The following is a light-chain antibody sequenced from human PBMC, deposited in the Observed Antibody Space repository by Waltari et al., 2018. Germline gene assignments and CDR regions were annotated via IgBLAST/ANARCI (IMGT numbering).Light chain of an antibody. CDR3: LQDYNYPRT. V-gene: IGKV1-6*01. J-gene: IGKJ1*01. Sequence: AIQMTQSPSSLSAYVGDRVTITCRASQGIGNDLGWYQQKPGKAPHLLIYGSSSLLSGVPSRFSGSGSGTEFTLTISSLQPEDFATYYCLQDYNYPRTFGQGTKVEIK. CDR2: GSS. CDR1: QGIGND.